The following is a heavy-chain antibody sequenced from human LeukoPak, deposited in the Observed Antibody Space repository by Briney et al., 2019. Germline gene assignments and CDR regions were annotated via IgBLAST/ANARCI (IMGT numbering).Heavy chain of an antibody. Sequence: GGSLRLSCAASGFSFITYGMHWVRQAPGKGLEWVAVISYDGSNKYYADSVKGRFTISRDNSKNTLYLQMNSLRAEDTALYYCARDGPVAGVELDQWGQGTLVTVSS. D-gene: IGHD6-19*01. V-gene: IGHV3-30*03. J-gene: IGHJ4*02. CDR1: GFSFITYG. CDR3: ARDGPVAGVELDQ. CDR2: ISYDGSNK.